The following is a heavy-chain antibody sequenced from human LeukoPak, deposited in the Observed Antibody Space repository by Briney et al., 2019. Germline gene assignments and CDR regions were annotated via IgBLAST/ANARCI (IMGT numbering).Heavy chain of an antibody. CDR2: INHSGST. CDR1: GGSFSGYY. J-gene: IGHJ6*02. Sequence: SETLSLTCAVYGGSFSGYYWSWIRQPPGKGLEWIGEINHSGSTNYNPSLKSRVTISVDTSKNQFSLRLSSVTAADTAVYYCARVRPLYYYYGMDVWGQGTTVTVSS. V-gene: IGHV4-34*01. CDR3: ARVRPLYYYYGMDV.